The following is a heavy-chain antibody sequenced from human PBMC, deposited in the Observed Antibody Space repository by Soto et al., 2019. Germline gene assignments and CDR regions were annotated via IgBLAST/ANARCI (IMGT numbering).Heavy chain of an antibody. CDR1: GFNFNNYN. CDR2: ISFDGTTD. Sequence: GGSLRLSCVASGFNFNNYNLHWVRQAPSNSLESVAVISFDGTTDYYADSVKGRFTVSRDNFKNILSLQMDSLRPEDTAVYYCARDNRDCSAFNCYNPGRVFGLDVWGQGTAVTVSS. CDR3: ARDNRDCSAFNCYNPGRVFGLDV. D-gene: IGHD2-15*01. J-gene: IGHJ6*02. V-gene: IGHV3-30-3*01.